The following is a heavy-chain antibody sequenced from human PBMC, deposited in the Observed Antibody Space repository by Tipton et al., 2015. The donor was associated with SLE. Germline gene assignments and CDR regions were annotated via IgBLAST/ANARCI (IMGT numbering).Heavy chain of an antibody. V-gene: IGHV4-59*11. J-gene: IGHJ4*02. D-gene: IGHD6-13*01. CDR2: LYYSGST. Sequence: TLSLTCTVSGGSFSSHYWSWIRQPPGKGLEGIGYLYYSGSTNYNPSLKSRVTISVNTSKNQFSLKLSSVTAADTAVYYCARSAGYGSSWTHFGYWGQGTLVSVSS. CDR1: GGSFSSHY. CDR3: ARSAGYGSSWTHFGY.